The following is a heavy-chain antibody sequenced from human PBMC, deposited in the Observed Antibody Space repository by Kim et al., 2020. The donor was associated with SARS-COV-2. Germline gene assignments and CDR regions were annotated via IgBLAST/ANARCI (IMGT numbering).Heavy chain of an antibody. V-gene: IGHV4-30-4*01. CDR1: GGSINSDDYD. Sequence: SETLSLTCSVSGGSINSDDYDWSWIRQPPGKGLEWIGHVYYNGRTYYNPSLKSRVTISVDTSKNQFSLQLSSVIAADTAVYYCASGGRALRFLGAVPGYGMDVWGQGTTVPVSS. D-gene: IGHD3-3*01. CDR2: VYYNGRT. CDR3: ASGGRALRFLGAVPGYGMDV. J-gene: IGHJ6*02.